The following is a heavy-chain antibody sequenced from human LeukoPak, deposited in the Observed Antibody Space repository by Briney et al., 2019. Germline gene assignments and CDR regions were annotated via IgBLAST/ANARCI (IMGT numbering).Heavy chain of an antibody. D-gene: IGHD2-15*01. CDR1: GFTFSTYW. J-gene: IGHJ4*02. Sequence: PGRSLRLSCAASGFTFSTYWMSWPRQAPGKGLEWVANIKQDGSEKYYVDSVEGRFTISRDNAKNSLFLQLNSLRAEDTAVYYCARMTGGLWDYWGQGTLVTVSS. V-gene: IGHV3-7*05. CDR2: IKQDGSEK. CDR3: ARMTGGLWDY.